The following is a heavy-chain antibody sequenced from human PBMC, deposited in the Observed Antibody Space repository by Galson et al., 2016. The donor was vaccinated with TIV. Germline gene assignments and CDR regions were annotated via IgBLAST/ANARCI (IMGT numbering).Heavy chain of an antibody. V-gene: IGHV1-69*13. CDR1: GGSFSSYV. CDR2: IIPLFGSA. Sequence: SVKVSCKASGGSFSSYVFNWVRQAPGQGLEWMGNIIPLFGSANYAQKFQGRVTITADESTSTAYMELSRLRSEDTAIYYCATDRNTAMDNYYYYYGVDVWGQGTTVTVS. CDR3: ATDRNTAMDNYYYYYGVDV. D-gene: IGHD5-18*01. J-gene: IGHJ6*02.